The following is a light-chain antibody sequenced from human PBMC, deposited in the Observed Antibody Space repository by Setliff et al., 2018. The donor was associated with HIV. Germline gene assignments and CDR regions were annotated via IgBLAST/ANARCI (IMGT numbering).Light chain of an antibody. CDR3: SSYTSSSTWV. V-gene: IGLV2-14*01. CDR1: SSDVGGYKY. Sequence: QSVLTQPASVSWSPGQSITISCTGTSSDVGGYKYVSWYQQHPGKAPKLMIYEVSNRPSGVSNRFSGSKSGNTASLTISGLQVEDESDYYCSSYTSSSTWVFGTGTKVTVL. J-gene: IGLJ1*01. CDR2: EVS.